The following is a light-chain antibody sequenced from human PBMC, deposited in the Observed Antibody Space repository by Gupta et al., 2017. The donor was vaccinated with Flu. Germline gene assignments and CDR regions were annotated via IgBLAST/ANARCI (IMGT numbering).Light chain of an antibody. V-gene: IGLV3-10*01. CDR3: YSTDCDGNLRV. CDR1: ALPKKD. J-gene: IGLJ1*01. Sequence: SHEPTPPPSVSVSPGQTARLTCPGDALPKKDAYRYRQKSGQAPVLVIYEDSKRPSGVPGSFSGSSSGTRTTVTISRAQVEDVADYYCYSTDCDGNLRVFGTGTRVTVL. CDR2: EDS.